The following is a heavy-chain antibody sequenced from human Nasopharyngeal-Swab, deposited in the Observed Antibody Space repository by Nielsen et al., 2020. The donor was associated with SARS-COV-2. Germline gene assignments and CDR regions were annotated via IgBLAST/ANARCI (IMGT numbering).Heavy chain of an antibody. CDR2: TYYNGNT. CDR3: VRSSSWYYFDY. D-gene: IGHD6-13*01. J-gene: IGHJ4*02. V-gene: IGHV4-39*01. Sequence: SETLSLTCTVSGDSIAYSTFYWGWIRQPQGKGWDGLGNTYYNGNTYQNPSLKSRLTISVDKSKNQFSLQLSSVTAADTAVYYCVRSSSWYYFDYWAQGTQVTVSS. CDR1: GDSIAYSTFY.